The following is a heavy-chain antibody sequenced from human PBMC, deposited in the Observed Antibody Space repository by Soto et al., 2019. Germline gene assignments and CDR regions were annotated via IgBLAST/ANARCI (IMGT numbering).Heavy chain of an antibody. CDR3: AKGDYDILTGSYLGAFDL. Sequence: GGSLRLSCAASGFTFRNFAFSWVRQAPGAGLEWVSAISGNGRNLYYADSVKGRFTISRDNSGDTLSLHMNSLRGDDTAVYYCAKGDYDILTGSYLGAFDLWGQGTPVTVSS. J-gene: IGHJ3*01. CDR2: ISGNGRNL. D-gene: IGHD3-9*01. V-gene: IGHV3-23*01. CDR1: GFTFRNFA.